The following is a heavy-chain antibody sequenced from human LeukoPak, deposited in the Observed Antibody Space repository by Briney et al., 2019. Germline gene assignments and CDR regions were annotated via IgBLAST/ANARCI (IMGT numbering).Heavy chain of an antibody. J-gene: IGHJ5*02. V-gene: IGHV4-4*07. CDR2: IYTSGST. D-gene: IGHD6-6*01. CDR1: GGSISSYY. CDR3: ARRQYSSSAPVEGNWFDP. Sequence: PSETLSLTCTVSGGSISSYYWSWIRQPAGKGLEWIGRIYTSGSTNYNPSLKSRVTISVDTSKNQFSLKLSSVTAADTAVYYCARRQYSSSAPVEGNWFDPWGQGTLVTVSS.